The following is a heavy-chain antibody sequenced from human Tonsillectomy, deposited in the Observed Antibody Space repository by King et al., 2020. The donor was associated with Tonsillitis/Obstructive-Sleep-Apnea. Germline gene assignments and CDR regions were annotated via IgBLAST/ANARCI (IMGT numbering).Heavy chain of an antibody. J-gene: IGHJ4*03. CDR1: GGSISSYY. Sequence: VQLQESGPGLVRPSETLSLTCTVSGGSISSYYWSWIRQPPGKGLEWIGYIHYSGSTKYNPSLKSRVTISVDTSKNQFSLKLSSVTAADTAVYYCARSYGSGRYFGYWGQGALVRVSS. V-gene: IGHV4-59*01. D-gene: IGHD3-10*01. CDR2: IHYSGST. CDR3: ARSYGSGRYFGY.